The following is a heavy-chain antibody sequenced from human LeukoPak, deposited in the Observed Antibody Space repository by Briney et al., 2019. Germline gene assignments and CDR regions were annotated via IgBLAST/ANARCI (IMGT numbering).Heavy chain of an antibody. Sequence: ASVKVSCKASGGTFSSYAISWVRRAPGQGLEWMGGIIPIFGTANYAQKFQGRVTITADESTSTAYMELSSLRSEDTAVYYCASQQYYYDSSGYYPIDYWGQGTLVTVSS. CDR2: IIPIFGTA. J-gene: IGHJ4*02. CDR1: GGTFSSYA. V-gene: IGHV1-69*13. D-gene: IGHD3-22*01. CDR3: ASQQYYYDSSGYYPIDY.